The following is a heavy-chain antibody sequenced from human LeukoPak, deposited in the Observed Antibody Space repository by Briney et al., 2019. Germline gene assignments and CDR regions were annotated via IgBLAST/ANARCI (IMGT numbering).Heavy chain of an antibody. CDR2: ISSSSCYI. Sequence: RAGGSLRLSCAASGFTFSSYSMNWVRQAPGKGLEWVSSISSSSCYICYADSVKGRFTISRDNAKNSLYLQMNSLRAEDTAVYYCARDQLGYCSSTSCYTGYYGMDVWGQGTTVTVSS. V-gene: IGHV3-21*01. CDR1: GFTFSSYS. CDR3: ARDQLGYCSSTSCYTGYYGMDV. D-gene: IGHD2-2*02. J-gene: IGHJ6*02.